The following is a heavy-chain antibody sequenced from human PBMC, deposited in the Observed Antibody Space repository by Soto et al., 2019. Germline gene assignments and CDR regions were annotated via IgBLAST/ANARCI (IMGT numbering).Heavy chain of an antibody. CDR1: GFSFTTYV. CDR3: AKGLLAIVGTTLPRDAFNI. V-gene: IGHV3-30*18. CDR2: ISHDGSYK. Sequence: QVQLVESGGGVVQPGRSLRLSCAASGFSFTTYVMHWVRQAPGKGLEWVAVISHDGSYKYYGDAVKGRFTISRDTSKNAVYLEMNSLRPDDTAVYYCAKGLLAIVGTTLPRDAFNIWGHGTMVTVSS. J-gene: IGHJ3*02. D-gene: IGHD1-26*01.